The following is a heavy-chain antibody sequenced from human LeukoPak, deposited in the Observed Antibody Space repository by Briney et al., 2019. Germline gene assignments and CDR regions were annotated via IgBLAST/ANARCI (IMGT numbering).Heavy chain of an antibody. CDR3: AKSLMVRGVDDY. CDR1: GFTFSSYG. J-gene: IGHJ4*02. V-gene: IGHV3-30*18. D-gene: IGHD3-10*01. CDR2: ISYDGSNK. Sequence: GGSLRLSCAASGFTFSSYGMHWVRQAPGKGLEWVAVISYDGSNKYYADSVKGRFTISRDNSKNTLYLQMNSLRAEDTAVYYCAKSLMVRGVDDYWGQGTLVTVSS.